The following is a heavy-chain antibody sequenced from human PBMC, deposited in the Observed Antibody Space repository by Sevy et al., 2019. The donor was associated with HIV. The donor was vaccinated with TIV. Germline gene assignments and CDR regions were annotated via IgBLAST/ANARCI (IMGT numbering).Heavy chain of an antibody. J-gene: IGHJ6*02. CDR3: AKDSTVSYYGMDV. Sequence: GGSLRLSCAASGFTFSSYGMHWVRQAPGKGLEWVAVISYDGSNKYYADSVKGGFTISRDNSKNTLYLQMNSLRAEDTAVYYCAKDSTVSYYGMDVWGQGTTVTVSS. V-gene: IGHV3-30*18. CDR1: GFTFSSYG. D-gene: IGHD4-17*01. CDR2: ISYDGSNK.